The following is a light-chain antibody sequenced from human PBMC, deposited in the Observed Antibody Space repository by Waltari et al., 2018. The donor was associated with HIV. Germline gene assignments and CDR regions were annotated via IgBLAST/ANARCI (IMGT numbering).Light chain of an antibody. Sequence: SVLTQPPSASGTPGQRVTFSCSGTCSNIGTNNVSCYQHFAGTAPKLLSYRNDQRPSGVPDRFSGSKSGTSASLVISGLRSEDEADYYCASRDDSLSVHVIFGGGTKLTVL. CDR1: CSNIGTNN. CDR2: RND. CDR3: ASRDDSLSVHVI. V-gene: IGLV1-47*01. J-gene: IGLJ2*01.